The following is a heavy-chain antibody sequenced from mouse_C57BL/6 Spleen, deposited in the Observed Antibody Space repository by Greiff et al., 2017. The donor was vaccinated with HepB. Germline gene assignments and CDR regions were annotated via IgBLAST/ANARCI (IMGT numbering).Heavy chain of an antibody. CDR3: ARGGGYFDV. V-gene: IGHV5-4*03. CDR1: GFTFSSYA. Sequence: EVMLVESGGGLVKPGGSLKLSCAASGFTFSSYAMSWVRQTPEKRLEWVATISDGGSYTYYPDNVKGRFTISRDNAKNNLYLQMSHLKSEDTAMYYCARGGGYFDVWGTGTTVTVSS. J-gene: IGHJ1*03. CDR2: ISDGGSYT.